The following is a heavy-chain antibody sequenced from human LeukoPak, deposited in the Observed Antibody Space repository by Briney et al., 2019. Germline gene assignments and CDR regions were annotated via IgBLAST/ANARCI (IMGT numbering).Heavy chain of an antibody. Sequence: SQTLSLTCTVSGGSISSGDYYWSWIRQPPGTGLEWIGYVYYSGSTYYNPSLKSRVTISVDTSKNQFSLKLSSVTAAGTAVYYCAREGPDILTGYYEDYWGQGTLVTVSS. CDR1: GGSISSGDYY. CDR3: AREGPDILTGYYEDY. D-gene: IGHD3-9*01. J-gene: IGHJ4*02. V-gene: IGHV4-30-4*01. CDR2: VYYSGST.